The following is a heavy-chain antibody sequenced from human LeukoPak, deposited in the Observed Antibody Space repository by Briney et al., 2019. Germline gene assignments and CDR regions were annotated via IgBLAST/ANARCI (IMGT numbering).Heavy chain of an antibody. CDR3: ARSGSSSSWGLIDY. Sequence: ASVKVSCKASGYTFSGYYMHWVRQAPGQGLEWMGWINPNSGGTNYAQKFQGRVTMTRDTSISTAYMEPSRLRSDDTAVYYCARSGSSSSWGLIDYWGQGTLVTVSS. J-gene: IGHJ4*02. D-gene: IGHD6-13*01. CDR1: GYTFSGYY. CDR2: INPNSGGT. V-gene: IGHV1-2*02.